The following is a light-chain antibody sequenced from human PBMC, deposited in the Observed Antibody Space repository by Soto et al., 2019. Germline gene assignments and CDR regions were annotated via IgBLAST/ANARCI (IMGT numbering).Light chain of an antibody. J-gene: IGKJ1*01. Sequence: EIVMTQSPATLSVSPGERGTLSCRASQSVSNNLAWYQQNPGQAPRLLIYGASTRATGIPARFSGSGSGTGFTLTISSLQSEDFAVYYCQQYDKWPWTFGQGTKVDIK. CDR3: QQYDKWPWT. CDR2: GAS. V-gene: IGKV3-15*01. CDR1: QSVSNN.